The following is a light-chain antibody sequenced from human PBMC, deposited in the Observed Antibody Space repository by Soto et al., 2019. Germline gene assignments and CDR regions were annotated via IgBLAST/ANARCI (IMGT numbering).Light chain of an antibody. J-gene: IGLJ1*01. V-gene: IGLV1-40*01. CDR2: GST. Sequence: QAVVTQPPSLSGAPGQRVTISCTGSSSDIGAGSEVHWYQQLPGTAPKLLIFGSTNRPSGVPDRFSGSKSATSASLAITGLQAEDEADYYCQSYDNSLSAYVFGTGTKLTV. CDR1: SSDIGAGSE. CDR3: QSYDNSLSAYV.